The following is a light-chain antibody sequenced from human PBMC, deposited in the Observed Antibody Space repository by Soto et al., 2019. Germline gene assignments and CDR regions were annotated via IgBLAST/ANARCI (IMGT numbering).Light chain of an antibody. J-gene: IGLJ1*01. CDR3: CSYVGRNTYV. CDR1: SSDVGGYNY. Sequence: QSALTQPRSASGSPGQSIIISCTGTSSDVGGYNYVSWYQQHPAKAPKLIIFDVSKRPSGVPNRFSGSKSGNTASLTISGLRAEDEADYYCCSYVGRNTYVFGTGTQLTVL. CDR2: DVS. V-gene: IGLV2-11*01.